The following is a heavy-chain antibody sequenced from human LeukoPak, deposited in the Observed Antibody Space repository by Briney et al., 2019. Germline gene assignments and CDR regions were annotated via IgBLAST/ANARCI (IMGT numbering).Heavy chain of an antibody. CDR2: IYYSGST. J-gene: IGHJ4*02. V-gene: IGHV4-59*08. CDR1: SGSISSYS. D-gene: IGHD3-22*01. Sequence: PSETLSLTCTVSSGSISSYSWSWIRQPPGKGLEWIGYIYYSGSTSYNPSLKSRVIMSVDTSKNQFSLKLISVTAADTAVYYCARHGTLPYYYDSSGYPFLDYWGQGTLVTVSS. CDR3: ARHGTLPYYYDSSGYPFLDY.